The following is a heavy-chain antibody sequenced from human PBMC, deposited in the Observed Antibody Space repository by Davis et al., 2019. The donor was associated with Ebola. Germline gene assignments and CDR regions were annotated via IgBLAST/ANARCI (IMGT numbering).Heavy chain of an antibody. CDR2: ISSSSSTI. D-gene: IGHD2-2*01. CDR1: GFTFSSYS. V-gene: IGHV3-48*02. Sequence: GESLKISCAASGFTFSSYSMNWVRQAPGKGLEWVSYISSSSSTIYYADSVKGRFTISRDNAKNSLYLQMNSLRDEDTAVYYCARDLIVVLPAAAYYYYGMDVWGQGTTVTVSS. J-gene: IGHJ6*02. CDR3: ARDLIVVLPAAAYYYYGMDV.